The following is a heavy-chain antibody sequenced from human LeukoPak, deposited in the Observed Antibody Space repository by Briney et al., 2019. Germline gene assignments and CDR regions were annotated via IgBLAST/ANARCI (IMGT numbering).Heavy chain of an antibody. J-gene: IGHJ4*02. CDR2: ISHSGRT. Sequence: SETLSLTCTVSGYYVSSGSYWAWIRQPPGKGLEWIGSISHSGRTYYNPSLKSRVTISVDTSKNQFSLNLGSVTAADTAVYYCARAIVGVTPVFDYWGQGTLVTVSS. CDR3: ARAIVGVTPVFDY. D-gene: IGHD1-26*01. V-gene: IGHV4-38-2*02. CDR1: GYYVSSGSY.